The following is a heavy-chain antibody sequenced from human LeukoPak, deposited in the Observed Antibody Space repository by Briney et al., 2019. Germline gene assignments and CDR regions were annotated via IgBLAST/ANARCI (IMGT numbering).Heavy chain of an antibody. CDR1: GYTFTNPG. V-gene: IGHV1-18*01. CDR3: ARGTVSGGSPFDY. D-gene: IGHD6-19*01. CDR2: ISAYNGDT. Sequence: ASVKVSCNASGYTFTNPGISWVRQAPGQGLEWMGWISAYNGDTNYAQNLQGRVTMTKDTPTGTAHMELRSLRSDDTAVYYCARGTVSGGSPFDYWGQGTLVTVSS. J-gene: IGHJ4*02.